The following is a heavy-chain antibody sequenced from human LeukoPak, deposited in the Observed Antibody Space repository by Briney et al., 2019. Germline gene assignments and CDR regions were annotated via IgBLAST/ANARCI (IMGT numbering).Heavy chain of an antibody. CDR3: ARGVYIAAAQYGY. J-gene: IGHJ4*02. V-gene: IGHV4-59*01. CDR1: GGSISSYY. D-gene: IGHD6-13*01. CDR2: IYYSGTT. Sequence: ASETLSLTCTVSGGSISSYYWSWIRQPPGKGLEWIGYIYYSGTTNYNPSLKSRVTISVDTSKNQFSLKLSSLTAADTAVYYCARGVYIAAAQYGYGGQGPLVTVPS.